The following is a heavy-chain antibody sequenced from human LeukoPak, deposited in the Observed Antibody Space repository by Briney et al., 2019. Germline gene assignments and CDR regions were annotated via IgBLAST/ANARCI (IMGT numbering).Heavy chain of an antibody. Sequence: PGGSLRLCCAASGSIFSSYSMNCVRLAPGKGLEEVSSINSSSSYIYYAASVKGRFTISRDNAKNSLYLEMSSLRAEDTAVYYCARGAVAGTGVKHWGQGTLVTVSS. J-gene: IGHJ1*01. D-gene: IGHD6-19*01. CDR2: INSSSSYI. V-gene: IGHV3-21*01. CDR1: GSIFSSYS. CDR3: ARGAVAGTGVKH.